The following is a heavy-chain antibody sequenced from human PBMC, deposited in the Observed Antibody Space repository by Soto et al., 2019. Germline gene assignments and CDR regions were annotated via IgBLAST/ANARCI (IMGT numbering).Heavy chain of an antibody. D-gene: IGHD7-27*01. V-gene: IGHV4-61*01. J-gene: IGHJ4*02. CDR3: AKVGWGGDS. CDR2: KPYTGSP. Sequence: LSLTCSVSGDSVSRGSYHWSWIRQPPGKGLEWIGFKPYTGSPDYNPSLKSRVVISIDRSKNQFSLNLSSVTATDAAVYFCAKVGWGGDSWGQGTLVTVSS. CDR1: GDSVSRGSYH.